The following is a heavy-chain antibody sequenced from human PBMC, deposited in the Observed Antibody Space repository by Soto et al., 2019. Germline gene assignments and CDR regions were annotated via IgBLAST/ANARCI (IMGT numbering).Heavy chain of an antibody. Sequence: PSETLSLTCAVYGGSFSGYYWSWIRQPPGKGQEWIGEINHSGSTNYNPSLKSRVTISVDTSKNQFSLKLSSVTAADTAVYYCAREGLYCSGGSCYLNYYYYYMDVWGKGTTVTVSS. CDR3: AREGLYCSGGSCYLNYYYYYMDV. D-gene: IGHD2-15*01. V-gene: IGHV4-34*01. CDR2: INHSGST. CDR1: GGSFSGYY. J-gene: IGHJ6*03.